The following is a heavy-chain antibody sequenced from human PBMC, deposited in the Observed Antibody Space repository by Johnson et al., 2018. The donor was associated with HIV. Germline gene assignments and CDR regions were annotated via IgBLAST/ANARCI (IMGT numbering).Heavy chain of an antibody. CDR2: ISYSASSM. J-gene: IGHJ3*02. CDR1: GFTFSDYY. Sequence: VHLVESGGGLVKPGGSLRLSCAASGFTFSDYYMSWIRQAPGKGLEWVSYISYSASSMFYADSLQGRFTISRDNAKNSLYLQMNYLRVEDTAVYYCARLERLGGLSRVLDMWGQGTMVTVSS. D-gene: IGHD6-19*01. V-gene: IGHV3-11*04. CDR3: ARLERLGGLSRVLDM.